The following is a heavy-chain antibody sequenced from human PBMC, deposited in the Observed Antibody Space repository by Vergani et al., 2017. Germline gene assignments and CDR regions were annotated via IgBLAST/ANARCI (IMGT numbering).Heavy chain of an antibody. CDR1: GYSISSGYY. V-gene: IGHV4-38-2*02. J-gene: IGHJ4*02. Sequence: QVQLQESGPGLVKPSETLSLTCTVSGYSISSGYYWGWIRQPPGKGLEWIGSIYHSGSTYYNPSLKSRVTISVDTSKNQFSLKLSSVTAADTAVYYCARAPPSYYDFWSEFDYGGQGTLVTVSS. CDR2: IYHSGST. CDR3: ARAPPSYYDFWSEFDY. D-gene: IGHD3-3*01.